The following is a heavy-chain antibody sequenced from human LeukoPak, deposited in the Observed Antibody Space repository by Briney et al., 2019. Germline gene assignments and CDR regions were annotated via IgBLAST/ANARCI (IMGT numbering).Heavy chain of an antibody. V-gene: IGHV5-51*01. CDR3: ARHRDGYNPFDH. J-gene: IGHJ4*02. D-gene: IGHD5-24*01. Sequence: GESLKISCKGSGYSSTNYWIGWVRQIPGKGLEWMGIIYPFNSDTRYSPSFQGQVTISADESINTAYLLWGSLKASDTAIYYCARHRDGYNPFDHWGQGTLVTVSS. CDR2: IYPFNSDT. CDR1: GYSSTNYW.